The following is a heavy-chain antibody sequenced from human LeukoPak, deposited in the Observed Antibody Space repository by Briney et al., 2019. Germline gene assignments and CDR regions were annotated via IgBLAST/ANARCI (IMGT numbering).Heavy chain of an antibody. D-gene: IGHD3-9*01. V-gene: IGHV1-2*02. CDR1: GYTFTGYY. CDR3: ARTPGYYDILTGGVFDY. Sequence: AASVKVSCKASGYTFTGYYMHWVRQAPGQGLEWMGWINPNSGGTNYAQKFQGRVTMTRDTSISTAYMELSRLRSDDTAVYYCARTPGYYDILTGGVFDYWGQGTLVTVSS. J-gene: IGHJ4*02. CDR2: INPNSGGT.